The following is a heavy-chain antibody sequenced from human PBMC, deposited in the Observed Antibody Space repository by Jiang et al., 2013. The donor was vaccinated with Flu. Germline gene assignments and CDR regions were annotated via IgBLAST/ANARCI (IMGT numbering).Heavy chain of an antibody. V-gene: IGHV4-59*01. CDR2: IYYSGST. D-gene: IGHD6-13*01. J-gene: IGHJ5*02. Sequence: LLKPSETLSLTCTVSGGSISSYYWSWIRQPPGKGLEWIGYIYYSGSTNYNPSLKSRVTISVDTSKNQFSLKLSSVTAADTAVYYCAREYGSWLNWFDPWGQGTLVTVSS. CDR1: GGSISSYY. CDR3: AREYGSWLNWFDP.